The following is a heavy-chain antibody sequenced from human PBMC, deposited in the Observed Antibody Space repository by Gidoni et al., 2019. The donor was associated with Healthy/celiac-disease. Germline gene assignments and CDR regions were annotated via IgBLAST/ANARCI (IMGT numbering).Heavy chain of an antibody. J-gene: IGHJ6*02. CDR2: IYYSGST. CDR1: GGSISSYY. Sequence: QVQLQESGPGLVKPSETLSLTCTVSGGSISSYYWRWIRQPPGKGLEWIGYIYYSGSTNYNPSLKSRVTISVDTSKNQFSLKLSSVTAADTAVYYCARSDGYYYGMDVWGQGTTVTVSS. CDR3: ARSDGYYYGMDV. V-gene: IGHV4-59*08.